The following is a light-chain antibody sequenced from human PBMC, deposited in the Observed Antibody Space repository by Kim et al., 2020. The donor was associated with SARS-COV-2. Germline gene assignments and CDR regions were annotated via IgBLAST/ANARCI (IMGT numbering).Light chain of an antibody. J-gene: IGKJ4*01. V-gene: IGKV3-20*01. CDR2: DAS. CDR1: QTVSTSY. Sequence: PGERATLSCRASQTVSTSYLAWYQQKPGQAPRLLINDASRRATGIPDRFSGSGSGTDLTLTISRLEPEDFAVYYCQQYASSPTTFGGGTKLE. CDR3: QQYASSPTT.